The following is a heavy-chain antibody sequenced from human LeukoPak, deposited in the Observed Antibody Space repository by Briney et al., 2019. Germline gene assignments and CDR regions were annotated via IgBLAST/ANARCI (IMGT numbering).Heavy chain of an antibody. J-gene: IGHJ4*02. D-gene: IGHD4-23*01. V-gene: IGHV1-69*13. CDR2: IIPIFGTA. Sequence: SVKVSCKASGGTFSSYAISWVRQAPGQGLEWMGGIIPIFGTANYAQKFQGRVTITADESTSTAYMELSSLRSEDTAAYYCARMTTVVTRGDYWGQGTLVTVSS. CDR3: ARMTTVVTRGDY. CDR1: GGTFSSYA.